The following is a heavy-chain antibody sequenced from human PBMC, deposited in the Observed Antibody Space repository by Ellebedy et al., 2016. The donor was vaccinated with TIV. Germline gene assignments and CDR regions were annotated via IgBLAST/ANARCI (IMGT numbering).Heavy chain of an antibody. J-gene: IGHJ4*02. D-gene: IGHD6-19*01. V-gene: IGHV1-46*04. CDR3: ARARSSGWLHTPDY. Sequence: ASVKVSCKASGYTFSNYFVNWVRQAPGQGLEWMGIINPSSGSTTYAQKLQGRLTMTSDTSTSTVYMELSSLRSEDTAVYYCARARSSGWLHTPDYWGQGLLVTVSS. CDR2: INPSSGST. CDR1: GYTFSNYF.